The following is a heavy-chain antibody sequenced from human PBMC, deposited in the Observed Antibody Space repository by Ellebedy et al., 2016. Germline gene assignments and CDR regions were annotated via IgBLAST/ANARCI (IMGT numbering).Heavy chain of an antibody. CDR3: ARLNGGRFRGGWLDP. CDR2: ISGSGGST. D-gene: IGHD1-26*01. Sequence: GGSLRLSCAASGFTFSSYAMSWVRQAPGKGLEWVSTISGSGGSTYYADSVKGRFIISRDNSRNTVYLQMDSLRPEDTAIFYCARLNGGRFRGGWLDPWGQGTLVTVSS. CDR1: GFTFSSYA. V-gene: IGHV3-23*01. J-gene: IGHJ5*02.